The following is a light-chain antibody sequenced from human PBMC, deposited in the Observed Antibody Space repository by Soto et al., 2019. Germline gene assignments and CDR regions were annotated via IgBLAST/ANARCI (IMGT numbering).Light chain of an antibody. J-gene: IGLJ2*01. Sequence: QSVLTQPPSVSAAPGQKVTISCSGSSSNIGNNYVSWYQQLPGTAPKLLIYANNKRPSGIPDRFSGSKSGTSATLGITGLQTGDEADYYCGTWDSSLSALVFGGGTKLTVL. V-gene: IGLV1-51*01. CDR1: SSNIGNNY. CDR3: GTWDSSLSALV. CDR2: ANN.